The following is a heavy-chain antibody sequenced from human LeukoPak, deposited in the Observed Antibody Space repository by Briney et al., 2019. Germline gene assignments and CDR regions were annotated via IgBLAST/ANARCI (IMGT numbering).Heavy chain of an antibody. CDR2: IFHSGST. Sequence: SETLSLTCAVSGASISSRNWWSWVRQPPGKGLEWIGEIFHSGSTNYNPSLKSRVTISVDKSKNQFSLKLSSVTAADTAVYYCLAPKPAATTSCLAPGGKETLVT. J-gene: IGHJ5*02. CDR3: LAPKPAATTSCLAP. CDR1: GASISSRNW. V-gene: IGHV4-4*02. D-gene: IGHD1-26*01.